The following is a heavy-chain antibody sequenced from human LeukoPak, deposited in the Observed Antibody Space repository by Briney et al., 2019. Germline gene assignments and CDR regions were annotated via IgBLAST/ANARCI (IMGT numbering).Heavy chain of an antibody. CDR1: GFTVSFNY. J-gene: IGHJ6*02. Sequence: GGPLRLSCAASGFTVSFNYMSWVRQAPGKGLEWVSVIYSGGSTYYADSVKGRFTISRDNSKNTLYLQMNSLRAEDTAVYYCASEIVVAATGGVYYYGMDVWGQGTTVTVSS. D-gene: IGHD2-15*01. CDR3: ASEIVVAATGGVYYYGMDV. V-gene: IGHV3-53*01. CDR2: IYSGGST.